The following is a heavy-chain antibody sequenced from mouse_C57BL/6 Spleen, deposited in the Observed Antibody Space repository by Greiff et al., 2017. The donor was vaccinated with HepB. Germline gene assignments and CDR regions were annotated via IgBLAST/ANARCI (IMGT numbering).Heavy chain of an antibody. Sequence: QVHVKQPGAELVRPGSSVKLSCKASGYTFTSYWMHWVKQRPIQGLEWIGNIDPSDSETHYNQKFKDKATLTVDKSSSTAYMQLSSLTSEDSAVYYCARGGLRSLYWYFDVWGTGTTVTVSS. J-gene: IGHJ1*03. V-gene: IGHV1-52*01. D-gene: IGHD1-1*01. CDR3: ARGGLRSLYWYFDV. CDR2: IDPSDSET. CDR1: GYTFTSYW.